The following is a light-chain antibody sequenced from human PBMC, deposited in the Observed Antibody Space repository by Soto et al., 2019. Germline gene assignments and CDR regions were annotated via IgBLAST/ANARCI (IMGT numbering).Light chain of an antibody. Sequence: QAVVTQPPSVSATPGQRVTISCSGGSSNIGKNYISWYQQLPGTAPKLLIYDNNKRPSGIPDRFSGSKSGTSATLGIAGLQIGDEADYYCGTWDSDLSAGVFGPGTKLTVL. CDR3: GTWDSDLSAGV. CDR1: SSNIGKNY. CDR2: DNN. V-gene: IGLV1-51*01. J-gene: IGLJ1*01.